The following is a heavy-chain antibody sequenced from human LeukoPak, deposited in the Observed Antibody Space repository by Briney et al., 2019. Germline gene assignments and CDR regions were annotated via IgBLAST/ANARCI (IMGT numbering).Heavy chain of an antibody. CDR1: GXTVSSYG. CDR2: IIGSAVNT. D-gene: IGHD3-10*01. V-gene: IGHV3-23*01. Sequence: GGSLRLSCGASGXTVSSYGMSWVRQAPGKGLESVSTIIGSAVNTYYADSVKGRFTISRDDSKNTVYLQMNSLRAEDTAVYSCAKYTSGTSYRGLDQWGQGTLVTVSS. J-gene: IGHJ4*02. CDR3: AKYTSGTSYRGLDQ.